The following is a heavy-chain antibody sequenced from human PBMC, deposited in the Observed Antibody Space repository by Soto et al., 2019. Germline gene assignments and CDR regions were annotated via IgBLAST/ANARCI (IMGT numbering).Heavy chain of an antibody. D-gene: IGHD6-13*01. V-gene: IGHV4-34*01. J-gene: IGHJ5*02. CDR2: INHSGST. Sequence: ASETLSLTCAVYGGSFSGYYWSWIRQPPGKGLEWIGEINHSGSTNYNPSLKSRVTISVDTSKNQFSLKLSSVTAADTAVYYCARGPPAAAGTAWWSDPWGQGTLVTVSS. CDR3: ARGPPAAAGTAWWSDP. CDR1: GGSFSGYY.